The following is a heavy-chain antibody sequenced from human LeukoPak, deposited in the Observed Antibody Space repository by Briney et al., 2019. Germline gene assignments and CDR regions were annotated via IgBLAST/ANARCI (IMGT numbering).Heavy chain of an antibody. D-gene: IGHD2-2*02. J-gene: IGHJ6*03. CDR2: IHTSGST. CDR3: ARHISSTSYPFYYYLDV. V-gene: IGHV4-4*09. Sequence: SETLSLTCTVSGASISGYYWSWLRQPPGKELEWIGYIHTSGSTRFNPSLQSRVTLSFDTSKDQFSLKLTSLTAADTAVYYCARHISSTSYPFYYYLDVWGKGTTVTVSS. CDR1: GASISGYY.